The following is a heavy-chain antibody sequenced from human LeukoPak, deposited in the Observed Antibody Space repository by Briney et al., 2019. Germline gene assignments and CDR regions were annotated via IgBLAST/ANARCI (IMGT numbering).Heavy chain of an antibody. CDR2: LSGNGNTI. CDR3: AKALYGGHDY. Sequence: PGGSLRLSCAASRFTFSTYAMSWVRQAPGKGLECVSALSGNGNTIYYADSVKGRFTISRDNSKNTLSLQMNSLRAEDTAVYYCAKALYGGHDYWGQGTLVTVSS. D-gene: IGHD4-23*01. V-gene: IGHV3-23*01. J-gene: IGHJ4*02. CDR1: RFTFSTYA.